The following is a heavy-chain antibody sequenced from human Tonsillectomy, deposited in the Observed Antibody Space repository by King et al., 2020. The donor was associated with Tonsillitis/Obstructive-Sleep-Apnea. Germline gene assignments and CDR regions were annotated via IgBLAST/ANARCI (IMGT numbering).Heavy chain of an antibody. CDR2: IKSKTDGGTT. CDR3: RRDGIQAVVLGYYYGMEV. J-gene: IGHJ6*02. D-gene: IGHD5-18*01. CDR1: GFTFSNAW. V-gene: IGHV3-15*01. Sequence: VQLVESGGGLVKPGGSLRLSCAASGFTFSNAWMSWVRQAPGKGPEWVGRIKSKTDGGTTDYAALVKGRFTIPRDDSKNTLYLQVNSLKTEDTAVYYGRRDGIQAVVLGYYYGMEVWGQGTTVTVCS.